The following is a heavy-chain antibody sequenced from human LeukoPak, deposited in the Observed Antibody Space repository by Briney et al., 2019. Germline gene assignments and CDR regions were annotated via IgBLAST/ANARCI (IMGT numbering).Heavy chain of an antibody. CDR2: ISAYNGNT. J-gene: IGHJ3*02. CDR1: GYTFTSYG. D-gene: IGHD3-3*01. Sequence: ASVRVSCKGFGYTFTSYGISWVRQAPGQGLEWMGWISAYNGNTIYAQKLQGRVTMTTDTSTSTAYMELRSLRSDDTAVYYCARGFYDFWSGPDAFDIWGQGTMVTVSS. CDR3: ARGFYDFWSGPDAFDI. V-gene: IGHV1-18*01.